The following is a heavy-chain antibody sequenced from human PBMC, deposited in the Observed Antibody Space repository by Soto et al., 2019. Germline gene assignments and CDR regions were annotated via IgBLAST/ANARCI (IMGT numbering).Heavy chain of an antibody. CDR1: GGSISSGGHY. J-gene: IGHJ4*02. V-gene: IGHV4-39*01. CDR2: IYHSGTT. D-gene: IGHD3-10*01. Sequence: SETLSLTCGVSGGSISSGGHYWGWVRQPPGKGLEWIATIYHSGTTYYTPSLQSRLNVSVDTSKNQFSLRLNSVSAADSAVYHCASLPLVPRAPYFDTWGPGTLVTVSS. CDR3: ASLPLVPRAPYFDT.